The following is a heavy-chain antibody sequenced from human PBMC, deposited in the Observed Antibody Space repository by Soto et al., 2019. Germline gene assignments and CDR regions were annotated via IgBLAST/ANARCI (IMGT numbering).Heavy chain of an antibody. CDR1: GFTFSSYA. CDR2: IDTYGSAT. J-gene: IGHJ3*02. V-gene: IGHV3-74*01. CDR3: VRVLKSIGWDNDVFDI. D-gene: IGHD6-19*01. Sequence: PGGSLRLSCAASGFTFSSYAMHWVRQAPGKGLAWVSRIDTYGSATKYADSVEGRFSISKDNAENTLYLQMNNLRADDTAVYYCVRVLKSIGWDNDVFDIWGQGTMVTVSS.